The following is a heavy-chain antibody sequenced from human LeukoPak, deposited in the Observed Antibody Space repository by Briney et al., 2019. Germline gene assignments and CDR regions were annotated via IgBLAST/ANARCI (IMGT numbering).Heavy chain of an antibody. J-gene: IGHJ5*02. CDR1: GFTFSSFS. V-gene: IGHV3-48*01. CDR3: ARGNYDFWS. Sequence: GGSLRLSCAASGFTFSSFSMNWVRQAPGKGLEWVSYIGSSGSTVYYADSVKGRFTISRDNAKSSLYLQMNSQRVEDTAVYYCARGNYDFWSWGQGTLVTVSS. D-gene: IGHD3-3*01. CDR2: IGSSGSTV.